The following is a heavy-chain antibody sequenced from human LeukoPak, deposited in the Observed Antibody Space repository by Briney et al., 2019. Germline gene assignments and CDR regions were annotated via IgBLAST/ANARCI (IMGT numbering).Heavy chain of an antibody. CDR3: ARNLGGARTDY. CDR2: IIPIFGTA. V-gene: IGHV1-69*05. D-gene: IGHD3-16*01. CDR1: GCTYSSYA. J-gene: IGHJ4*02. Sequence: SVKVSCKASGCTYSSYAISWLRQAPGQGLEWMGRIIPIFGTANYAQKFQGRVTITTDESTSTACMELSSLRSEDAAVYYCARNLGGARTDYWGQGTLVTVSS.